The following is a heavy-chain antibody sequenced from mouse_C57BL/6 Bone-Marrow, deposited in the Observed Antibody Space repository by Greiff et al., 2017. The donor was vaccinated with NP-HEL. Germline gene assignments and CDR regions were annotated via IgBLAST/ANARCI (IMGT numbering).Heavy chain of an antibody. CDR3: ARRDYGSRYYAMDY. CDR1: GFSLTSYG. Sequence: VKLVESGPGLVQPSQSLSITCTVSGFSLTSYGVHWVRQSPGKGLEWLGVIWSGGSTDYNAAFISRLSISKDNSKSQVFFKMNSLQADDTAIYYCARRDYGSRYYAMDYWGQGTSVTVSS. J-gene: IGHJ4*01. V-gene: IGHV2-2*01. D-gene: IGHD1-1*01. CDR2: IWSGGST.